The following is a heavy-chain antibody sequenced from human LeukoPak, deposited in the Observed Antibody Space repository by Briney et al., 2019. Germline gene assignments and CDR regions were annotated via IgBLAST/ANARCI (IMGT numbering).Heavy chain of an antibody. J-gene: IGHJ4*02. CDR1: GFTFSNAW. V-gene: IGHV3-15*07. D-gene: IGHD3-10*01. Sequence: GGSLRLSSAASGFTFSNAWMNWVRQAPGKGLEWVGRIKSKTDGGTTDYAAPVKGRFTISRDDSKNTLYLQMNSLKTEDTAVYYCTTVLLWFGELSSGDYWGQGTLVTVSS. CDR2: IKSKTDGGTT. CDR3: TTVLLWFGELSSGDY.